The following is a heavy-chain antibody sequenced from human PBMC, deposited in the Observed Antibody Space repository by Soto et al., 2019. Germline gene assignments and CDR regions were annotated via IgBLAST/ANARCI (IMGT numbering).Heavy chain of an antibody. CDR3: AATEVAGRAGAIDF. V-gene: IGHV4-59*01. CDR1: GGSIRHYY. Sequence: LSLTCAVSGGSIRHYYWNWIRQSPGKALEWIGYVYFNGNTNFNPSLKRRFSMSIDTSKNQFSLNLTSVTAADTALYYCAATEVAGRAGAIDFWCQATLVTVSS. CDR2: VYFNGNT. J-gene: IGHJ4*02. D-gene: IGHD6-19*01.